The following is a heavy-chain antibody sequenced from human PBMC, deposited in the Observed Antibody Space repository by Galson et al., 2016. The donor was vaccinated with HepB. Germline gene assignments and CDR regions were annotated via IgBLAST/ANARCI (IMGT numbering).Heavy chain of an antibody. D-gene: IGHD5-24*01. CDR2: ISGSGAST. Sequence: SLRLSCAASGFTFSSYAMSWVRQAPGKGLEWVSAISGSGASTYYADSVKGRFTISRDNSKNTLYLHMNSLRAEDTAVYYCAKGGGYNSAYYFYYYMDVWGKGTSVTLSS. J-gene: IGHJ6*03. CDR1: GFTFSSYA. V-gene: IGHV3-23*01. CDR3: AKGGGYNSAYYFYYYMDV.